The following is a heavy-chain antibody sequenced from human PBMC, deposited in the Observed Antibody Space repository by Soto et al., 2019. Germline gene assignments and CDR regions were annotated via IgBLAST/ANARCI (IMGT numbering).Heavy chain of an antibody. J-gene: IGHJ4*02. Sequence: QVQLVQSGAEVKKPGSSVKVSSKASGGTFSSYAISWVRQAPGQGLEWMGGIIPIFGTANYAQKFQGRVTITADESTSTAYMELSSLRSEDTAVYYCASPGGGSYHPKYDYWGQGTLVTVSS. D-gene: IGHD1-26*01. CDR1: GGTFSSYA. CDR3: ASPGGGSYHPKYDY. CDR2: IIPIFGTA. V-gene: IGHV1-69*01.